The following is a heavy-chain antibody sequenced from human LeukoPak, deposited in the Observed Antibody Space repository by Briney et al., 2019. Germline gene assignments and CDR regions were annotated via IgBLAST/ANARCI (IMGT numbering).Heavy chain of an antibody. V-gene: IGHV3-64*02. D-gene: IGHD3-22*01. Sequence: PGGSLRLSCAASGFTFSAYWMTWVRQAPGKGLECVAAINANGRNAYYADSVRGRFIISRDNSNNTLYLQMGSLKPEDMAVYYCARFVSSGPLWGQGTMVTVSS. J-gene: IGHJ3*01. CDR1: GFTFSAYW. CDR2: INANGRNA. CDR3: ARFVSSGPL.